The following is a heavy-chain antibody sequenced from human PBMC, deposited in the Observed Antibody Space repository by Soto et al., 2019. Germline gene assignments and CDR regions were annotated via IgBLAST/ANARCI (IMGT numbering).Heavy chain of an antibody. CDR1: GFTFNSYW. D-gene: IGHD3-10*01. CDR2: IKQDGSEK. J-gene: IGHJ5*02. V-gene: IGHV3-7*04. Sequence: EVQLVESGGGLVQPGGSLRLSCAASGFTFNSYWMTWVRQAPGKGLEWVANIKQDGSEKYYVDSVKGRFTISRDNAKNSLYLQMSSLRAADTAVYYCARGSGLDPWGQGTLVNVSS. CDR3: ARGSGLDP.